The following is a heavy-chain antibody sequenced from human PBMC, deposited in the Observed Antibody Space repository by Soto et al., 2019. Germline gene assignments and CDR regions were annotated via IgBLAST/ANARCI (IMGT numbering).Heavy chain of an antibody. CDR1: GYSFTDYH. Sequence: ASVKVSCKASGYSFTDYHIHWVRQAPGQGLEWLGRINPKSGGTSTAQKFQGWVTMPTDTSISTASMELTRLTSDDTAIYYCARGDSTDCSNGVCSFFYNHDMDVWGQGTTVTVSS. CDR3: ARGDSTDCSNGVCSFFYNHDMDV. CDR2: INPKSGGT. V-gene: IGHV1-2*04. J-gene: IGHJ6*02. D-gene: IGHD2-8*01.